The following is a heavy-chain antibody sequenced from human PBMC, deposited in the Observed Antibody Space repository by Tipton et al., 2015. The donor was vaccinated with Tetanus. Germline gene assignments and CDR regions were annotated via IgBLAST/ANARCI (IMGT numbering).Heavy chain of an antibody. CDR1: GGSISSDGAY. CDR2: ISNSGNT. CDR3: AKDQGGGRVVRLNWFDP. D-gene: IGHD6-6*01. J-gene: IGHJ5*02. Sequence: TLSFTCTVSGGSISSDGAYWSWIRQHPGEGLEWIGYISNSGNTYYNPSFESRVTISVDTAKNQFSLRMNSVTAADTAMYYCAKDQGGGRVVRLNWFDPWGPGILVTVSS. V-gene: IGHV4-31*03.